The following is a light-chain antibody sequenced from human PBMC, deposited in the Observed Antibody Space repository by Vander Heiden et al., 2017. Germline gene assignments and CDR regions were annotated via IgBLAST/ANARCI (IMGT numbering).Light chain of an antibody. CDR1: SANIGACYD. J-gene: IGLJ1*01. V-gene: IGLV1-40*01. CDR2: GNS. Sequence: SVLTQPPSVSGAPGQRVTITCTGSSANIGACYDVHWYQQLPGTAPKLLIYGNSNRPSGVPDRFSGSKSGTSASLAITGLQAEDEADYYCQSYDSSLSGYVFGTGTKVTVL. CDR3: QSYDSSLSGYV.